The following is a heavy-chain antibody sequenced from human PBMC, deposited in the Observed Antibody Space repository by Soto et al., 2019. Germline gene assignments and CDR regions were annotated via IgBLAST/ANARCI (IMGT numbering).Heavy chain of an antibody. CDR3: ARNRADSSGFDGYGMDV. Sequence: GGSLRLSCAASGFTFSSYGMHWVRQAPGKGLEWVAVIWYDGSNKYYADSVKGRFTISRDNSKNTLYLQMNSLRAEDTAVYYCARNRADSSGFDGYGMDVWDQGTTVTVSS. CDR1: GFTFSSYG. D-gene: IGHD3-22*01. CDR2: IWYDGSNK. V-gene: IGHV3-33*01. J-gene: IGHJ6*02.